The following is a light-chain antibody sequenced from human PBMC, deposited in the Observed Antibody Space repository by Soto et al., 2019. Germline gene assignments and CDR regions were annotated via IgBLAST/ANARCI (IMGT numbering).Light chain of an antibody. CDR1: QTVDSTY. Sequence: EVVLTQSPGTLSLSPGERATLSCRASQTVDSTYLAWYQQKPGQAPRLLIYRASSRAAGVPDRFSGSGSGTDVTLTISKLDPEDFAVYYCQQYETSPPLYTFGQGTKLEIK. J-gene: IGKJ2*01. CDR3: QQYETSPPLYT. V-gene: IGKV3-20*01. CDR2: RAS.